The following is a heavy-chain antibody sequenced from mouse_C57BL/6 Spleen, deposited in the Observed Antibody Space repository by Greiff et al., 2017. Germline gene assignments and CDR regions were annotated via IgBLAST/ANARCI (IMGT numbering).Heavy chain of an antibody. V-gene: IGHV1-80*01. D-gene: IGHD1-1*01. CDR1: GYAFSSYW. CDR2: IYPGDGDT. J-gene: IGHJ4*01. CDR3: ARWSTTVPMDY. Sequence: QVQLKQSGAELVKPGASVKISCKASGYAFSSYWMNWVKQRPGKGLEWIGQIYPGDGDTNYNGKFKGKATLTADKSSSTAYMQLSSLTSEDSAVYFCARWSTTVPMDYWGQGTSVTVSS.